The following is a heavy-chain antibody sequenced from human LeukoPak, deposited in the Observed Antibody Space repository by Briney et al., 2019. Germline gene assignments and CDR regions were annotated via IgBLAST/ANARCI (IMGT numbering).Heavy chain of an antibody. J-gene: IGHJ4*02. CDR2: IYYTGGT. CDR3: ATGRAYSSVDY. V-gene: IGHV4-59*01. Sequence: SETLSLTCTVSGGSISSYYWSWIRQPPGKGLEWIGCIYYTGGTNYNPSLKSRVTISVDTPKNQFSLKLSSVTAADTAVYYCATGRAYSSVDYWGQGTLVTVSS. D-gene: IGHD6-19*01. CDR1: GGSISSYY.